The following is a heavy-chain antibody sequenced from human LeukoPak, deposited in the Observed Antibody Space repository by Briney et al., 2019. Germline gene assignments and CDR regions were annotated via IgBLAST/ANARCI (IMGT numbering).Heavy chain of an antibody. CDR1: GGSISSYY. D-gene: IGHD1-20*01. CDR3: ARDMTGVSSDAFDI. Sequence: SETLSLTCTVSGGSISSYYWSWIRQPPGKGLEWIGYIYYSGSTNYNPSLKSRVTISVDTSKNQFSLKLSSVTAADTAVYYCARDMTGVSSDAFDIWGQGTMVTVSS. J-gene: IGHJ3*02. CDR2: IYYSGST. V-gene: IGHV4-59*01.